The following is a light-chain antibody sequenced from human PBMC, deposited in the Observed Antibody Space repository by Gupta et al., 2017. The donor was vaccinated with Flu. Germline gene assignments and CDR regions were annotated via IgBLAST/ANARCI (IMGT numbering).Light chain of an antibody. Sequence: QSVLTQPPSVSAAPGQKVTISCSGSTSNIGSNDVSWYQQFPGTAPKTVIYGDYEQPLGISDRFSASKSGTSATLFIFGLQTEDEADYYCGAWDDALGAAVFGPGTKVIVL. CDR1: TSNIGSND. CDR3: GAWDDALGAAV. CDR2: GDY. V-gene: IGLV1-51*01. J-gene: IGLJ1*01.